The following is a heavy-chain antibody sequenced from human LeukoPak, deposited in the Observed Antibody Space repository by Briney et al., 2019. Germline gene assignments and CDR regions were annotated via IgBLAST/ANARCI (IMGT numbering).Heavy chain of an antibody. D-gene: IGHD3-10*01. CDR3: ARTAYGSGSYYKGPNAFDI. Sequence: PSETLSLTCTVSGGSISSGDHYWSWIRQPPGKGLEWIGYIYYSGSTYYNPSLKSRVTISVDTSKNQFSLKLSSVTAADTAVYYCARTAYGSGSYYKGPNAFDIWGQGTMVTVSS. CDR2: IYYSGST. CDR1: GGSISSGDHY. V-gene: IGHV4-30-4*08. J-gene: IGHJ3*02.